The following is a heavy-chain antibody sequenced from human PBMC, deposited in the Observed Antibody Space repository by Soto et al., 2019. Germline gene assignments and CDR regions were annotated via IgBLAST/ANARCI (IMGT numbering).Heavy chain of an antibody. Sequence: QVPLVQSGAEVKKPGASVKVSCKASGYTFTSYAMHWVRQAPGQRLEWMGWINAGNGNTKYSQKFQGRVTITRDTSASTAYMELSSLRSEDTAVYYCARDSLIRFLEWLPLNWFDPWGQGTLVTVSS. CDR2: INAGNGNT. CDR1: GYTFTSYA. V-gene: IGHV1-3*01. D-gene: IGHD3-3*01. J-gene: IGHJ5*02. CDR3: ARDSLIRFLEWLPLNWFDP.